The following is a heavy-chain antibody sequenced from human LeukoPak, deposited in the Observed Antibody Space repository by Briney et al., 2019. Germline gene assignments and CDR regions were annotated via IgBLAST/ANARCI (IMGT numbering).Heavy chain of an antibody. V-gene: IGHV1-2*02. Sequence: ASVKVSCKASGYTFTGYYMHWVRQAPGQGLEWMGWINPNSGGTNYAQKFQGRVTMTRDTSISTASMELSSLKPDDTAVYYCARDGRGFGELSNWGQGTLVTVSS. CDR2: INPNSGGT. CDR1: GYTFTGYY. D-gene: IGHD3-10*01. CDR3: ARDGRGFGELSN. J-gene: IGHJ4*02.